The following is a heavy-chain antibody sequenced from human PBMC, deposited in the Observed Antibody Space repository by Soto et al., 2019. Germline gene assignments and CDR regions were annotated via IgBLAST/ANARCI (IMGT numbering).Heavy chain of an antibody. CDR1: GHTFRNIT. D-gene: IGHD4-17*01. J-gene: IGHJ1*01. Sequence: QVQAVQSGAEGKKPGSSLKVSCKASGHTFRNITMHCLRQAPGQRLDWMGWINAGNGKTKYSQNFQGIVTITRDTSASAAYMELSSLSSEDTAVYYCAGLRWPGEYFQHWGQGTLVTVSS. CDR2: INAGNGKT. CDR3: AGLRWPGEYFQH. V-gene: IGHV1-3*01.